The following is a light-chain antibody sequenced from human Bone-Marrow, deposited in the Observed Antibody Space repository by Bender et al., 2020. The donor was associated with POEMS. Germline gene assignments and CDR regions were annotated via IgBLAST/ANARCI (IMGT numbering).Light chain of an antibody. CDR1: ALTNQY. Sequence: SFELTQPPSVSVSPGQTAKITCSADALTNQYTYWYQQRLGQAPVLIIYQDIERPSGIPERFSGSSSGTTVTLTISGVQAEDEAYYHCQSADTSGSWVFGGGTKLTVL. CDR3: QSADTSGSWV. CDR2: QDI. J-gene: IGLJ3*02. V-gene: IGLV3-25*03.